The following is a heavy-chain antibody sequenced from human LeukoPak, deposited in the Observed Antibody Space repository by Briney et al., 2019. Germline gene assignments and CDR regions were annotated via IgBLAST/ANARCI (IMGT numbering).Heavy chain of an antibody. CDR2: IYHSGST. CDR1: GGSISSGGYS. V-gene: IGHV4-30-2*01. J-gene: IGHJ2*01. CDR3: ARLTAEQYWCFDL. D-gene: IGHD1/OR15-1a*01. Sequence: SQTLSLTCAVSGGSISSGGYSWSWIRQPPGKGLEWIGYIYHSGSTYYNPSLKSRVTISVDRSKNQFSLKLSSVTAADTAVYYCARLTAEQYWCFDLWGRGTLVTVSS.